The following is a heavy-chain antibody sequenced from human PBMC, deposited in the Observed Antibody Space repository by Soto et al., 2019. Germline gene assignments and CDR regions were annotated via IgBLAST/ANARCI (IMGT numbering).Heavy chain of an antibody. J-gene: IGHJ4*02. CDR2: ISYDGSDK. CDR1: GFTFSSYG. D-gene: IGHD6-19*01. Sequence: QVQLVESGGGVVQPGRSLRLSCAASGFTFSSYGMHWVRQAPGKGLEWVAVISYDGSDKYYADSVQGRFAISRDNSKNTLYRQINSLRTEDTAVYYCAKEIRGSGWYLDYWGQGTLVTVSS. V-gene: IGHV3-30*18. CDR3: AKEIRGSGWYLDY.